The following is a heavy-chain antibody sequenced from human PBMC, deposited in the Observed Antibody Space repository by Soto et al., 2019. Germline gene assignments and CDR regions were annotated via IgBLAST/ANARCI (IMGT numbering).Heavy chain of an antibody. D-gene: IGHD3-3*01. Sequence: QVQLVESGGGVVQPGRSLRLSCAASGFTFSSYGMHWVRQAPGKGLEWVAVIWYDGSNKYYADSVKGRFTISRDNSKNTLYLQMNSLRAEDTAVYYCARDLSITIFGVVTIYYGMDVWGQGTTVTVSS. CDR1: GFTFSSYG. J-gene: IGHJ6*02. CDR2: IWYDGSNK. CDR3: ARDLSITIFGVVTIYYGMDV. V-gene: IGHV3-33*01.